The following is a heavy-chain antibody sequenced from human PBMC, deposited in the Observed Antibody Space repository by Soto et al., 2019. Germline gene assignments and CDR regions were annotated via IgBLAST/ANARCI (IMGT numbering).Heavy chain of an antibody. CDR3: ARVQFPNPLITQGFDI. CDR1: GFTFSNAW. Sequence: PGGSLRLSCAASGFTFSNAWMSWVRQVPGKGLEWVSSISSSSRFIYYADLVKGRFTVSRDDAKNSVYLQMNSLRAEDTAVYYCARVQFPNPLITQGFDIWGQGTMVTVSS. CDR2: ISSSSRFI. J-gene: IGHJ3*02. D-gene: IGHD3-16*02. V-gene: IGHV3-21*01.